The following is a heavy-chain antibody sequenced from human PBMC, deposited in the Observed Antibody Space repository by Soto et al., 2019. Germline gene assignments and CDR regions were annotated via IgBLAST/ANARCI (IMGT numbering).Heavy chain of an antibody. CDR1: GFTVSTHE. Sequence: PGGSLRLSCAASGFTVSTHEMNWVRLAPGKGLEWVSTISGSDGKTFYADSVKGRFSISRDTSQSTLYLQMNSLRADDTAMYYCARWSYLDYWGQGTRVTVYS. CDR2: ISGSDGKT. D-gene: IGHD3-3*01. V-gene: IGHV3-23*01. J-gene: IGHJ4*02. CDR3: ARWSYLDY.